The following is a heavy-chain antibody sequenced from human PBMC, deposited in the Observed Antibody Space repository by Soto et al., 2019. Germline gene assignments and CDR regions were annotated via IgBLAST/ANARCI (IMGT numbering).Heavy chain of an antibody. D-gene: IGHD3-10*01. J-gene: IGHJ6*03. V-gene: IGHV1-2*04. CDR2: INPNSGGT. CDR3: ARDGGLSLYYYYMDV. CDR1: GYTFTGYY. Sequence: ASVKVSCKASGYTFTGYYMHWVRQAPGQGLEWMGWINPNSGGTNYAQKFQGWVTMTRDTSISTAYMELSRLRSDDTAVYYCARDGGLSLYYYYMDVWGKGTTVTVSS.